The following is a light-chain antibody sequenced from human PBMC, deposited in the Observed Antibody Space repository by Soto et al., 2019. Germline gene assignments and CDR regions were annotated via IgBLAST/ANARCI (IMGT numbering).Light chain of an antibody. CDR2: EVT. CDR3: SSYTTNITPVV. Sequence: QPALTQPASVSGSPGQSITISCTGTSGDIGGYNYVSWYQQHPGKAPKLLISEVTNRPSGVSNRFSGSKSGNTASLTISGLQADDEADYYCSSYTTNITPVVFGGGTKLTVL. J-gene: IGLJ2*01. CDR1: SGDIGGYNY. V-gene: IGLV2-14*01.